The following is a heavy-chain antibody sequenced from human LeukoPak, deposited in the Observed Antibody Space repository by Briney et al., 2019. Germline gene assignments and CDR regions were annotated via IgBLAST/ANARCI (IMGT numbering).Heavy chain of an antibody. CDR2: ISYSGTT. Sequence: PSETLSLTCTVAGGSVSSYFRSWIRQPPGKGLEWIGYISYSGTTNYNPSLKSRVTISVDTSKNQFSLKLSSVTAADTAIYYCASTGELLGVQYFDYWGQGTLVTVSS. CDR1: GGSVSSYF. V-gene: IGHV4-59*02. D-gene: IGHD1-26*01. CDR3: ASTGELLGVQYFDY. J-gene: IGHJ4*02.